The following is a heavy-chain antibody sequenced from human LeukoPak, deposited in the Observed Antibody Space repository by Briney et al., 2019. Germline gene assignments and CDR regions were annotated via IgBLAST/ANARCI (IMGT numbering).Heavy chain of an antibody. CDR1: GFTFSSYA. Sequence: GGTLRLSCAASGFTFSSYAMSWVRQAPRKGLEWVSAISGSGGSTYYADSVKGRFTISRDNSKNTLYLQMNSLRAEDTAVYYCAKWDRIMITFGGVIVRWGQGTLVTVSS. J-gene: IGHJ4*02. V-gene: IGHV3-23*01. CDR3: AKWDRIMITFGGVIVR. CDR2: ISGSGGST. D-gene: IGHD3-16*02.